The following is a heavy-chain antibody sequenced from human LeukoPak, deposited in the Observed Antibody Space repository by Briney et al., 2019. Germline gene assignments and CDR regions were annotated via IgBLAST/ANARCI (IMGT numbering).Heavy chain of an antibody. D-gene: IGHD6-6*01. J-gene: IGHJ4*02. CDR3: ARRVGSSDCFDY. Sequence: GSLRLSCAASGFTFTNYAMSWVRQAPGKGLEWIGNVYHGGSSYYNPSLKSRVTISVDTSKNQFSLNLYSVTAADTAVYYCARRVGSSDCFDYWGQGTLVTVSS. V-gene: IGHV4-38-2*01. CDR1: GFTFTNYA. CDR2: VYHGGSS.